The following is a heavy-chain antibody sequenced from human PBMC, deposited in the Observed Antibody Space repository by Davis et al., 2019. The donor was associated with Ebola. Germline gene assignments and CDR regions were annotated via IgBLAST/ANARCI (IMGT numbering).Heavy chain of an antibody. CDR3: AREYYDFWSGYYHAASLDY. V-gene: IGHV3-74*01. Sequence: PGGSLRLSCAASGFSFSTYSMNWVRQAPGKGLVWVSRINSDGSSTSYADSVKGRFTISRDNAKNTLYLQMNSLRAEDTAVYYCAREYYDFWSGYYHAASLDYWGQGTLVTVS. D-gene: IGHD3-3*01. CDR1: GFSFSTYS. CDR2: INSDGSST. J-gene: IGHJ4*02.